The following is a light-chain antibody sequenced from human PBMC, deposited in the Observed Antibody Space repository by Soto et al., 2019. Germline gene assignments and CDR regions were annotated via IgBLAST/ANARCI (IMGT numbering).Light chain of an antibody. J-gene: IGKJ4*01. CDR1: QSVSSS. CDR3: QQRSSWPLT. CDR2: DAS. Sequence: EIVLTQSPATLSLSPGERATLSCRAGQSVSSSLAWYQQKPGQAPRLLIYDASNRATGIPTRFSGSGSGADFTLTISSLEPEDFAVYYCQQRSSWPLTFGGGTKVEIK. V-gene: IGKV3-11*01.